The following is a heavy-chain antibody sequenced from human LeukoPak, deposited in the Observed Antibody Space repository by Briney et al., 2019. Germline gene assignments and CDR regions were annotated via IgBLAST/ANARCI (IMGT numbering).Heavy chain of an antibody. CDR1: GFTFSSYA. J-gene: IGHJ6*02. V-gene: IGHV3-23*01. D-gene: IGHD2-15*01. CDR2: ISGSGGST. CDR3: AKGYCSGGSCYSFPYYYYGMDV. Sequence: PGGSLRLSCAASGFTFSSYAMSWVRQAPGKGLEWVSAISGSGGSTYYADSVKGRFTISRDNSKNTLYLQMNSLRAEDTAVYYCAKGYCSGGSCYSFPYYYYGMDVWGQGTTVTVSS.